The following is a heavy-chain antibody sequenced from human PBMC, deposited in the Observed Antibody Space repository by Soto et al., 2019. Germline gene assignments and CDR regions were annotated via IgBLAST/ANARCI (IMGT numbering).Heavy chain of an antibody. Sequence: GASVKVSCKASGGTLSSYAISWVRQAPGQGLEWMGGIIPIFGTANYAQKFQGRVTITADESISTAYLQWSSLKASDTATYYCARQDYSNYRGGMDVWGQGTTVTVSS. V-gene: IGHV1-69*13. CDR2: IIPIFGTA. J-gene: IGHJ6*02. D-gene: IGHD2-2*01. CDR1: GGTLSSYA. CDR3: ARQDYSNYRGGMDV.